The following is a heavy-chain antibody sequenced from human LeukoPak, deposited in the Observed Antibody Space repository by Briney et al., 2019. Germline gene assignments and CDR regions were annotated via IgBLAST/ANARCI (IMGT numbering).Heavy chain of an antibody. J-gene: IGHJ4*02. CDR3: ARDRSRFYY. D-gene: IGHD2-2*01. Sequence: GGSLRLSCAASGLTLSNYWMSWVRQAPGKGREWVANIKEDGNEKYYVDSVKGRFTISRDNAKKSLYLQMNSLRAEDTAVYYCARDRSRFYYWGQGTPVTVSS. CDR1: GLTLSNYW. CDR2: IKEDGNEK. V-gene: IGHV3-7*01.